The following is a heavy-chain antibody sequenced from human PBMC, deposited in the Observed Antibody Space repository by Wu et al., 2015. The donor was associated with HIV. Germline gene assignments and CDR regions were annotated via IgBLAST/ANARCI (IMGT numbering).Heavy chain of an antibody. CDR3: ARAPPDY. Sequence: QVQLVQSGAEVKQPGASVKVSCKASGYSFTGYYMHWVRQAPGQGLEWMGWINTNSGGANYAQKFQGRVTMTRDRSITTVFMELSGLTSNDTAIYFCARAPPDYWGQGTLVTVSS. J-gene: IGHJ4*02. V-gene: IGHV1-2*02. CDR2: INTNSGGA. CDR1: GYSFTGYY.